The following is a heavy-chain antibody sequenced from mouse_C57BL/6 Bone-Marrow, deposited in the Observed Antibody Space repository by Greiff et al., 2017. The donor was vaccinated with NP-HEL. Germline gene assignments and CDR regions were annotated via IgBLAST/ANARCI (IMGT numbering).Heavy chain of an antibody. CDR1: GYTFTSYW. V-gene: IGHV1-64*01. CDR2: LHPPRFIT. J-gene: IGHJ2*01. Sequence: QVQLKQPGAELVKPGASVKLSCKASGYTFTSYWMHWVKQRPGQGLEWIVMLHPPRFITHYTATFTRKAPLTVDKSSSTAYMQLSSLTSEDSAVYYCARFLGRSYYFDYWGQGTTLTVSS. CDR3: ARFLGRSYYFDY.